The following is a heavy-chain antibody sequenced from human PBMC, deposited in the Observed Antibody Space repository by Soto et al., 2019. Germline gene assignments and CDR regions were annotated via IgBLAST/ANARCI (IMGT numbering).Heavy chain of an antibody. CDR3: ARVGYAVTTGGAFEI. CDR1: GFTVSSNY. J-gene: IGHJ3*02. D-gene: IGHD4-17*01. CDR2: IYSGGST. Sequence: EVQLVESGGGLIQPGGSLRLSCAASGFTVSSNYMSWVRQAPGKGLEWVSVIYSGGSTYYADSVKGRFTISRDNSKNPLYLQMNSLTAEDTAVYYCARVGYAVTTGGAFEIWGQGTMVTVSS. V-gene: IGHV3-53*01.